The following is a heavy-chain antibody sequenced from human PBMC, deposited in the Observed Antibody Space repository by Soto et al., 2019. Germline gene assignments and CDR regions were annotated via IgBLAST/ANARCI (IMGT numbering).Heavy chain of an antibody. CDR2: ISYDGSNK. J-gene: IGHJ4*02. CDR3: ARDLMNTAGEGLDY. CDR1: GFTFRTYS. Sequence: PGGSLRLPCAASGFTFRTYSMHWVRQAPGKGLEWVAVISYDGSNKDYEDSVKGRFIISRDNSKNTLYVQMNSLRTEDTAVYYCARDLMNTAGEGLDYWGQGTLVTVSS. V-gene: IGHV3-30-3*01. D-gene: IGHD3-16*01.